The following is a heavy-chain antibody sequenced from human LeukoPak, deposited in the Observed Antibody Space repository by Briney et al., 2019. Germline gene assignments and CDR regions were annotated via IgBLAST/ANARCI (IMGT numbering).Heavy chain of an antibody. CDR3: ARITVAGSFDY. Sequence: ASVTVSCKASGYTFTSYGISWVRQAPGQGLEWMGWISAYNGNTNYAQKLQGRVTMTTGTSTSTAYMELRSLRSDDTAVYYCARITVAGSFDYWGQGTLVTVSS. CDR2: ISAYNGNT. CDR1: GYTFTSYG. D-gene: IGHD6-19*01. J-gene: IGHJ4*02. V-gene: IGHV1-18*04.